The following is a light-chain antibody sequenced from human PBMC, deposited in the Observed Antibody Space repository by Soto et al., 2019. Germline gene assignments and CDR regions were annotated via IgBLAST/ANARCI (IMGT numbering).Light chain of an antibody. CDR2: AAS. V-gene: IGKV1-27*01. CDR1: QAISNY. J-gene: IGKJ3*01. CDR3: QKYNSAPFT. Sequence: DIQMTQSPTSLSASVGDRVTITCWASQAISNYLTWYQQKPGQVPNLLIYAASTLHSGVPSRFSGSGSGTDFTLTISSLQPEDVATYYCQKYNSAPFTFGPGTKVHIK.